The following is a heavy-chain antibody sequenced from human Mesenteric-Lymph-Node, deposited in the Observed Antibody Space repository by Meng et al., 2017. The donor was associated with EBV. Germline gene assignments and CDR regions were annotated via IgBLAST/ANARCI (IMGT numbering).Heavy chain of an antibody. D-gene: IGHD5-12*01. CDR1: GGSISCGGYY. V-gene: IGHV4-30-4*01. CDR3: ARGLEVATMSY. J-gene: IGHJ4*02. Sequence: QVQLQESGPGLVKPSQTLSLTCAVSGGSISCGGYYWSWIRLPPGKGLEWIGYIYYSGSTYYNPSLKSRVTISVDTSKNQFSLKLSSVTAADTAVYYCARGLEVATMSYWGQGTLVTVSS. CDR2: IYYSGST.